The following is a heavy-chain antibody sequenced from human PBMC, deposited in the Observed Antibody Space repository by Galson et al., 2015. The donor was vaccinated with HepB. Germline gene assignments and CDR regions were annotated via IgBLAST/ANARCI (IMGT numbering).Heavy chain of an antibody. Sequence: LSLTCAVYGGSFSGYYWSWIRQPPGKGLEWIGEINHSGSTNYNPSLKSRVTISVDTSKNQFSLKLSSVTAADTAVYYCARGYCSGGSCYHYYFDYWGQGTLVTVSS. CDR2: INHSGST. CDR1: GGSFSGYY. D-gene: IGHD2-15*01. J-gene: IGHJ4*02. CDR3: ARGYCSGGSCYHYYFDY. V-gene: IGHV4-34*01.